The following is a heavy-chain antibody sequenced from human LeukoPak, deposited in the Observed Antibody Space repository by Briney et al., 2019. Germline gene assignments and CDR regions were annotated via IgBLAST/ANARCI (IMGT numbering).Heavy chain of an antibody. CDR1: GFTFSSYA. Sequence: GGSLRLACAASGFTFSSYAMHWVRQAPGKGLEYVSAISSNGGSTYYANSVKGRFTISRDNSKNTLYLQMGSLRAEDMAVYYCARDQVRIVGATISGYYYYMDVWGKGTTVTVSS. D-gene: IGHD1-26*01. CDR3: ARDQVRIVGATISGYYYYMDV. CDR2: ISSNGGST. J-gene: IGHJ6*03. V-gene: IGHV3-64*01.